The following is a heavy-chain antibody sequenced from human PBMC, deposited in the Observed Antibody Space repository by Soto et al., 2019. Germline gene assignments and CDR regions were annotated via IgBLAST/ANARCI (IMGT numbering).Heavy chain of an antibody. Sequence: GGSLRLSCAASGFTFSNAWMIWVRQAPGKGLEWVGRIKSKTDGGTTDYAAPVKGRFTISRDDSKNTLYLQMNSLKTEDTAVYYCTTGPPIAAAVGFDYWGQGTLVTVSS. CDR2: IKSKTDGGTT. CDR1: GFTFSNAW. V-gene: IGHV3-15*01. CDR3: TTGPPIAAAVGFDY. J-gene: IGHJ4*02. D-gene: IGHD6-13*01.